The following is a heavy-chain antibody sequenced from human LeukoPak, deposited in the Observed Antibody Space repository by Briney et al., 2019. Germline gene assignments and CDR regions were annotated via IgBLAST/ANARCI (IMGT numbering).Heavy chain of an antibody. V-gene: IGHV1-2*02. CDR2: INPNSGGT. D-gene: IGHD2-2*01. Sequence: AASVKVSCKASGYTFTGYYMHWVRQAPGQGLEWMGWINPNSGGTNYAQKFQGRVTMTRDTSISTAYMELSRLRSDDTDVYYCARDRCSSTSCHPGGYYYYYMDVWGKGTTVTVSS. CDR1: GYTFTGYY. CDR3: ARDRCSSTSCHPGGYYYYYMDV. J-gene: IGHJ6*03.